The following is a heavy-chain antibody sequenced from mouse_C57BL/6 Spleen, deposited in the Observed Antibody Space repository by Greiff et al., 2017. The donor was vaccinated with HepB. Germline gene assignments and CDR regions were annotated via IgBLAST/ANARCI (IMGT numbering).Heavy chain of an antibody. V-gene: IGHV5-17*01. D-gene: IGHD1-1*01. Sequence: EVQVVESGGGLVKPGGSLKLSCAASGFTFSDYGMHWVRQAPEQGLEWVAYISSGSSTIYYADTVKGRFTISRDNAKNTLFLQMTSLRSEDTAMYYCARIHYGSSHYYAMDYWGQGTSVTVSS. CDR2: ISSGSSTI. CDR1: GFTFSDYG. J-gene: IGHJ4*01. CDR3: ARIHYGSSHYYAMDY.